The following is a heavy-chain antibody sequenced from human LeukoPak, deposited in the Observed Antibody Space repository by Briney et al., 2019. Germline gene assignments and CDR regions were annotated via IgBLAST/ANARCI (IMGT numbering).Heavy chain of an antibody. J-gene: IGHJ4*02. CDR3: AGGTGWLIDS. V-gene: IGHV3-30-3*01. CDR1: GFTFSSYA. CDR2: LSSDGTNK. Sequence: GGSLRLSCAASGFTFSSYAVHWVRQAPGKGLGWVAGLSSDGTNKYYADSVQGRFTISRDTSKNTLYLQMSSLRPEDTALYYCAGGTGWLIDSWGQGTLVTVSS. D-gene: IGHD3-9*01.